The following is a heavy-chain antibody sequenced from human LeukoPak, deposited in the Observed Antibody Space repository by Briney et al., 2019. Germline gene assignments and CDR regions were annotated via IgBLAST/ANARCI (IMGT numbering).Heavy chain of an antibody. CDR3: VRVSTGYYFDS. CDR1: GFTFDDYA. D-gene: IGHD6-19*01. V-gene: IGHV3-20*04. CDR2: INWNADST. J-gene: IGHJ4*02. Sequence: GGSLRLSCAASGFTFDDYALSWVRQAPGKGLEWVSSINWNADSTSYADSVRGRFTISRDNARNSLYLQMNTLRADDTAFYYCVRVSTGYYFDSWGQGTLVTVSS.